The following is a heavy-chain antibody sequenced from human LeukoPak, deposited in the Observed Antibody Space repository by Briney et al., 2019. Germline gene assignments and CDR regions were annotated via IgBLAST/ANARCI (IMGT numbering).Heavy chain of an antibody. CDR2: ISSSSSYI. J-gene: IGHJ4*02. CDR1: GFTFSSYS. Sequence: GGSQRLSCAASGFTFSSYSMNWVRQAPGKGLEWVSSISSSSSYIYYADSVKGRFTISRDNAKNSLYLQMNSLRAEDTAVYYCARDFPGFYYGSGSYRGTDYWGQGTLVTVSS. V-gene: IGHV3-21*01. D-gene: IGHD3-10*01. CDR3: ARDFPGFYYGSGSYRGTDY.